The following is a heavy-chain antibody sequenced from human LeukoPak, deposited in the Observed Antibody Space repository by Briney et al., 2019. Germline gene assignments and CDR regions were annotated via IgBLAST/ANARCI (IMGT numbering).Heavy chain of an antibody. J-gene: IGHJ4*02. Sequence: GASVKVSCKASGYTFTSYAISWVRQAPGQGLEWMGGIIPIFGTANYAQKFQGRVTITADESTSTAYMELSSLRSEDTAVYYCARETVVTATFDYWGQGTLVTVSS. CDR3: ARETVVTATFDY. V-gene: IGHV1-69*13. D-gene: IGHD2-21*02. CDR1: GYTFTSYA. CDR2: IIPIFGTA.